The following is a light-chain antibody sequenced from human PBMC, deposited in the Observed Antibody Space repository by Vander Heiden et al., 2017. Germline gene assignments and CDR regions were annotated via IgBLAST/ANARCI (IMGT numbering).Light chain of an antibody. J-gene: IGKJ1*01. CDR2: EAS. CDR1: QSVSSY. V-gene: IGKV3-11*01. Sequence: LVLTQSPATLSLSPGEGATLSCRASQSVSSYLAWYHHKPGQAPTLLIYEASTRATGITARFSGTGSGTDFTLTISSLEPEDFAVYYCQHRSGWPPGTFGQGTKVEIK. CDR3: QHRSGWPPGT.